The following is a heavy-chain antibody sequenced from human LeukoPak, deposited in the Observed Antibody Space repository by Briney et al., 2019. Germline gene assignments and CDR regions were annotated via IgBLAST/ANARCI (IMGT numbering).Heavy chain of an antibody. CDR1: GFTFTNYA. CDR2: ISGSASST. J-gene: IGHJ4*02. V-gene: IGHV3-23*01. D-gene: IGHD7-27*01. Sequence: GGSLKLSCATSGFTFTNYAMSWVRQAPGKGLEWVSAISGSASSTYYADSVKGRFTISRDNSKNTLYLQMNSLRAEDTAVYYCARDLNWETYWGQGTLVSVSS. CDR3: ARDLNWETY.